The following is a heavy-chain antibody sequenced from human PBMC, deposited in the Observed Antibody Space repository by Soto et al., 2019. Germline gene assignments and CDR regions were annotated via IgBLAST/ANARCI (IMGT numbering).Heavy chain of an antibody. CDR3: AKATATGGGAFDI. CDR1: VFIFSSYD. J-gene: IGHJ3*02. CDR2: ILVDGRT. Sequence: WGSLRLSCSASVFIFSSYDMSWFRQAPGKGLEWVSTILVDGRTFYVDSVKGRFTISRDSSQNTVYLQMNSLAAGDTALYYCAKATATGGGAFDICGQGTMVTVSS. D-gene: IGHD2-8*02. V-gene: IGHV3-23*01.